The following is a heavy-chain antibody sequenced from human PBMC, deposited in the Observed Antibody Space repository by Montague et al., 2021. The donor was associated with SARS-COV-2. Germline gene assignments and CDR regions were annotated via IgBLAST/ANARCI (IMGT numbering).Heavy chain of an antibody. J-gene: IGHJ5*02. CDR2: IYFSWST. CDR3: ARFLSAGGVIYNWFDT. V-gene: IGHV4-59*08. Sequence: SETLSLTCTVSGGSLTSDYWNCSLQSPGKGLEWIGHIYFSWSTNYNPSLMSRVTRSSYTSWNQFSLKLDSVTAADTAVYYCARFLSAGGVIYNWFDTWGQGALVTVSS. D-gene: IGHD3-16*01. CDR1: GGSLTSDY.